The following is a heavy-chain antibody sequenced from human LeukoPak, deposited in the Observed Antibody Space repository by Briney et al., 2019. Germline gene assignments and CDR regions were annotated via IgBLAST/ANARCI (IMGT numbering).Heavy chain of an antibody. CDR1: GFTFSSYG. CDR3: AKGRIWGYCSGGSCYPPDY. Sequence: GGSLRPSCAASGFTFSSYGMSWVRQAPGKGLEWVSTISPSGGSTYYADSVKGRFTISRDNSKNTLYLQVNSLRADDTAVYYCAKGRIWGYCSGGSCYPPDYWGQGTLVTVSS. CDR2: ISPSGGST. D-gene: IGHD2-15*01. J-gene: IGHJ4*02. V-gene: IGHV3-23*01.